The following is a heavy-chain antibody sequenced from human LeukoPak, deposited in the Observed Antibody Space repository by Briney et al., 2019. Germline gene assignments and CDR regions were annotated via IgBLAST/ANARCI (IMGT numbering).Heavy chain of an antibody. CDR1: GFTFISYE. J-gene: IGHJ3*02. CDR3: ARDCGGGSCYGPYDAFDI. D-gene: IGHD2-15*01. CDR2: ISSSGSTI. Sequence: GGSLRLPCAASGFTFISYEMNWVRQAPGKGLEWVSYISSSGSTIYYADSVKGRFTISRDNAKNSLYLQMNSLRAEDTAVYYCARDCGGGSCYGPYDAFDIWGQGTMVTVSS. V-gene: IGHV3-48*03.